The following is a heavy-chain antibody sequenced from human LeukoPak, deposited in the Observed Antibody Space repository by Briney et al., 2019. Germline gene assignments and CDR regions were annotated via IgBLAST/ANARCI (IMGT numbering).Heavy chain of an antibody. CDR3: AKASYSYYYYYMDV. CDR2: ISGSGGST. Sequence: GGSLRLSCAASGFTFSSYAMSWVRQAPGKGLEGVSAISGSGGSTYYADSVKGRFTISRDNSKNTLYLQMNSLRAEDTAVYYCAKASYSYYYYYMDVWGKGTTVTVSS. V-gene: IGHV3-23*01. D-gene: IGHD1-26*01. J-gene: IGHJ6*03. CDR1: GFTFSSYA.